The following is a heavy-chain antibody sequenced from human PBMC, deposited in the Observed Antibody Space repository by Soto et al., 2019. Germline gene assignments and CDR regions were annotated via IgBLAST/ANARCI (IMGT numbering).Heavy chain of an antibody. J-gene: IGHJ4*02. CDR2: SYYSGST. Sequence: QLQLQESGPGLVKPSETLSLTCTVSGGSISSSSYYWGWIRQPPGKGLEWIGSSYYSGSTYYNPSLKSRFTINADTYKNHYSLKLSSVTAADTAVYYCARHSLVVSAGGLVYWGQEPLVAVPS. D-gene: IGHD6-6*01. V-gene: IGHV4-39*01. CDR1: GGSISSSSYY. CDR3: ARHSLVVSAGGLVY.